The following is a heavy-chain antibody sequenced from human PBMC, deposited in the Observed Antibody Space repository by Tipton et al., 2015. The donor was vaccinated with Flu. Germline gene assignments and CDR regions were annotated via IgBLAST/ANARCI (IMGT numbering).Heavy chain of an antibody. D-gene: IGHD7-27*01. CDR1: GFTFSSYE. J-gene: IGHJ4*02. V-gene: IGHV3-30*02. CDR2: IRYDGSNK. CDR3: ATLTGDDY. Sequence: QVQLVQSGGGLVQPGGSLRLSCAASGFTFSSYEMNWVRQAPGKGLEWVALIRYDGSNKYYADSVKGRFTISRDNSKNTLYLQMNSLRAEDTAVYYCATLTGDDYWGQGDVVTVSS.